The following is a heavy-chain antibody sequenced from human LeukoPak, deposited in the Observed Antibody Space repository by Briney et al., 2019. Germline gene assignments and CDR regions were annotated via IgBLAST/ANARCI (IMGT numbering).Heavy chain of an antibody. CDR3: AREELLWFGEYPTLYFDY. CDR2: IIPIFGTA. D-gene: IGHD3-10*01. CDR1: GGTFISYA. Sequence: ASVKVSCKASGGTFISYAISWVRQAPGQGLEWMGGIIPIFGTANYAQKFQGRVTITADESTSTAYMELSSLRSEDTAVYYCAREELLWFGEYPTLYFDYWGQGTLVTVSS. J-gene: IGHJ4*02. V-gene: IGHV1-69*13.